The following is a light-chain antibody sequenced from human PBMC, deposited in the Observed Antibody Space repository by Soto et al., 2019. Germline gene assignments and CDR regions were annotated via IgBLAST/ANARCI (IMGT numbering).Light chain of an antibody. CDR2: GAS. V-gene: IGKV3-15*01. Sequence: EVVMTQSPSTLSVYPGERATLSCRASQSVSSNLAWYQQKHGQAPRLLIYGASTRATGIPARFSGSGSGTEFTLTISSLQSEDFAVYYCQQYDNWPPITFGQGTRLEI. CDR3: QQYDNWPPIT. J-gene: IGKJ5*01. CDR1: QSVSSN.